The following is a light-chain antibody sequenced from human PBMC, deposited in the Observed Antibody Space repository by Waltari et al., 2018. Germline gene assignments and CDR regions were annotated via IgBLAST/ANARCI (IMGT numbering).Light chain of an antibody. J-gene: IGLJ1*01. Sequence: QSVLTQPPSASGTSGQTVTTPCSASSSNIGRRPPNCYQQFPGTAPKLPINTNNQRPSGVPDRFFGSRSGTSASLAISGLQSEDEADYYCAAWDDSLNAYVFATGTRVTVL. V-gene: IGLV1-44*01. CDR1: SSNIGRRP. CDR3: AAWDDSLNAYV. CDR2: TNN.